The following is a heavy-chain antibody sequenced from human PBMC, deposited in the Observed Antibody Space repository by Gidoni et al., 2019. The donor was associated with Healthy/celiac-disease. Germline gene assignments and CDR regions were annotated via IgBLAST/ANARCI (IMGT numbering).Heavy chain of an antibody. J-gene: IGHJ6*03. D-gene: IGHD3-16*01. CDR3: TTDPYREGGAYYYYYMDV. CDR2: IKSKTDGGTT. CDR1: GFTFSNAW. Sequence: EVQLVESGGGLVKPGGSLRLSCAPSGFTFSNAWLNWVRQAPGKGLEWVGRIKSKTDGGTTDYAAPVKGRFTISRDDSKNTLYLQMNSLKTEDTAVYYCTTDPYREGGAYYYYYMDVWGKGTTVTVSS. V-gene: IGHV3-15*07.